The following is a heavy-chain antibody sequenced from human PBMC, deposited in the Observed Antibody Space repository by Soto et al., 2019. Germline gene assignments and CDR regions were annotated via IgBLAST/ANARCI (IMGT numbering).Heavy chain of an antibody. D-gene: IGHD1-26*01. J-gene: IGHJ6*03. Sequence: SSETLSLTCTVSGGSISSYYWSWIRQPPGKGLEWIGYIYYSGSTNYNPSLKSRVTISVDTSKNQFSLKLSSVTAADTAVYYCARDSVGFYYMDVWGKGTTVTVSS. CDR1: GGSISSYY. V-gene: IGHV4-59*01. CDR3: ARDSVGFYYMDV. CDR2: IYYSGST.